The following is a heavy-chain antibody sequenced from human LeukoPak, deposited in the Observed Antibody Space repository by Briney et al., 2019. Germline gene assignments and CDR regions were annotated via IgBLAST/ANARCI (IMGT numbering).Heavy chain of an antibody. CDR2: IKQDGSEK. J-gene: IGHJ6*04. V-gene: IGHV3-7*03. D-gene: IGHD3-10*01. Sequence: PGGSLRLSWAASGFTFSSYWMSWVRQAPGKGLEWVANIKQDGSEKYYVDSVKGRFTISRDNAKNSLYLQMNSLRAEDTAVYYCARYPGGYYYGMDVWGKGTTVTVSS. CDR3: ARYPGGYYYGMDV. CDR1: GFTFSSYW.